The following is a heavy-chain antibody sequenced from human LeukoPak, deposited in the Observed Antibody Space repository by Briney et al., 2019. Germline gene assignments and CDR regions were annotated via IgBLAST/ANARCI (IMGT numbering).Heavy chain of an antibody. V-gene: IGHV4-34*01. CDR1: GGSFSGYY. Sequence: PSETLSLTCAVYGGSFSGYYWSWIRQPPGKGLEWIGEINHSGSTNYNPSLKSRVTISVDTSKNQFSLKLSSVTAADTAVYYCARTQRDGYGHWGQGTLVTVSS. CDR2: INHSGST. CDR3: ARTQRDGYGH. J-gene: IGHJ4*02. D-gene: IGHD5-24*01.